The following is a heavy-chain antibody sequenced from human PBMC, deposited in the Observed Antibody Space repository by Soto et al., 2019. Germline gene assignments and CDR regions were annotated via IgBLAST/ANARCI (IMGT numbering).Heavy chain of an antibody. V-gene: IGHV1-18*01. D-gene: IGHD3-3*01. CDR2: ISAYNGNT. Sequence: QVQLVQPGAEVKKPGASVKVSCKASGYTFISYGISWVRQAPGQGLEWMGWISAYNGNTNYAQKLQGRVTMTTDTSTSTAYMELRSLRSDDTAVYYCAREPYDFWRGSYFDYWGQGTLVTVSS. CDR1: GYTFISYG. J-gene: IGHJ4*02. CDR3: AREPYDFWRGSYFDY.